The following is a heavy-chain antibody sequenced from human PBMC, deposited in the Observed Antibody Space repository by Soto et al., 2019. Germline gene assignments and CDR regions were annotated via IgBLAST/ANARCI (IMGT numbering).Heavy chain of an antibody. CDR3: TTDLKWSGGDY. V-gene: IGHV3-15*07. J-gene: IGHJ4*02. CDR1: GLIFRDAW. Sequence: EVQLVESGGGLVKPGGSLRLSCVVSGLIFRDAWVNWVRQAPGKGLEWVGRIRGQTKGGTTDYAAVVKGRFTISRDESKNTVYLQSNSLEIEDTAIYHCTTDLKWSGGDYWGQGTLVSVSS. CDR2: IRGQTKGGTT. D-gene: IGHD3-10*01.